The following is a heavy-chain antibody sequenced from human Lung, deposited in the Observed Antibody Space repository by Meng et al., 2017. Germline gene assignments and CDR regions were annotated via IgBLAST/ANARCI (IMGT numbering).Heavy chain of an antibody. D-gene: IGHD4-11*01. V-gene: IGHV4-34*01. Sequence: QVQLQQGGAGLLNPSETLSLTCVVSGGSFSDYYWSWIRHPPGKGLEWIGEINHSGSTNYNPSLESRATISVDTSQNNLSLKLSSVTAADSAVYYCARGPTTMAHDFDYWGQGTLVTVSS. CDR2: INHSGST. CDR3: ARGPTTMAHDFDY. CDR1: GGSFSDYY. J-gene: IGHJ4*02.